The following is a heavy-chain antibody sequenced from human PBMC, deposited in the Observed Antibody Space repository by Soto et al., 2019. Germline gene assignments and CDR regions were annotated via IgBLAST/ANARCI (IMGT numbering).Heavy chain of an antibody. J-gene: IGHJ5*02. Sequence: HPGGSLRLSCAASGFTFSSYAMHWVRQAPGKGLEWVAVISYDGSNKYYADSVKGRFTISRDNSKNTLYLQMNSLRAEDTAVYYCARDLSYGDSSGIDPWGQGTLVTVSS. CDR3: ARDLSYGDSSGIDP. CDR1: GFTFSSYA. D-gene: IGHD4-17*01. CDR2: ISYDGSNK. V-gene: IGHV3-30-3*01.